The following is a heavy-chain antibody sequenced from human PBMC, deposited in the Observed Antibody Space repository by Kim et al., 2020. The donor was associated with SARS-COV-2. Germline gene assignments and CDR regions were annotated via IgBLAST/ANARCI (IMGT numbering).Heavy chain of an antibody. CDR2: INPSGGST. Sequence: ASVKVSCKASGYTFTSYYMHWVRQAPGQGLEWMGIINPSGGSTSYAQKFQGRVTMTRDTSTSTVYMELSSLRSEDTAVYYCARGYSSGWSNWAYFDYWGQGTLVTVSS. CDR1: GYTFTSYY. V-gene: IGHV1-46*01. D-gene: IGHD6-19*01. CDR3: ARGYSSGWSNWAYFDY. J-gene: IGHJ4*02.